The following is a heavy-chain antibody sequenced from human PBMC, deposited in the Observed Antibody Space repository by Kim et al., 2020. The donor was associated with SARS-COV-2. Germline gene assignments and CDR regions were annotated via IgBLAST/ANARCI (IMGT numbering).Heavy chain of an antibody. CDR1: GYTFTSYA. J-gene: IGHJ6*02. CDR2: INAGNGNT. V-gene: IGHV1-3*01. Sequence: ASVKVSCKASGYTFTSYAMHWVRQAPGQRLEWMGWINAGNGNTKYSQKFQGRVTITRDTSASTAYMELSSLRSEDTAVYYCARDPDIVATNPYYYYGMDVWGQGTTVTVSS. D-gene: IGHD5-12*01. CDR3: ARDPDIVATNPYYYYGMDV.